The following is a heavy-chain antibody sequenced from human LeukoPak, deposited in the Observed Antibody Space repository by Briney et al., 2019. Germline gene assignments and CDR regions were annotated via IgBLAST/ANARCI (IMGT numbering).Heavy chain of an antibody. V-gene: IGHV3-21*01. CDR1: GFTFSSYS. Sequence: GGSLRLSCAASGFTFSSYSMTWVRQAPGKGLEWVSSISSSSSYIYYADSVKGRFTISRDNAKNSLYLQMNSLRAEDTAVYYCAKASWTFGVDYWGQGTLVTVSS. CDR3: AKASWTFGVDY. CDR2: ISSSSSYI. D-gene: IGHD3-3*01. J-gene: IGHJ4*02.